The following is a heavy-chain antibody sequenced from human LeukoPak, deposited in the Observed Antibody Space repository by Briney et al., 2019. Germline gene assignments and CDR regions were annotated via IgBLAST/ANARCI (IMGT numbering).Heavy chain of an antibody. D-gene: IGHD3-3*01. V-gene: IGHV3-23*01. Sequence: GGSLRLSCAASGFTFSNDDMNWVRQAPGKGLEWVSGISGDGGRTWYAGSVKGRFTISRDNPKNTLSLQMNSLRAEDTAVYYCAKVNWCGASGAGAWGQGTLVTASS. CDR1: GFTFSNDD. CDR3: AKVNWCGASGAGA. CDR2: ISGDGGRT. J-gene: IGHJ1*01.